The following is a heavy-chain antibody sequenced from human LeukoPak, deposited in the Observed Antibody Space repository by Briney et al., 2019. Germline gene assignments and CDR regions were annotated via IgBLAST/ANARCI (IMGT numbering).Heavy chain of an antibody. V-gene: IGHV4-39*01. CDR3: GRHLWAINTFYFDY. J-gene: IGHJ4*02. D-gene: IGHD2-21*01. Sequence: PSETLSLTCTVSGGSISSSSGHWGWIRQPPGKGLEWIGSIYYSGSTHYNPSLKSRVTISVDTSKNQFSLKLSSVTAADTAVYYCGRHLWAINTFYFDYWGQGTLVTVSS. CDR1: GGSISSSSGH. CDR2: IYYSGST.